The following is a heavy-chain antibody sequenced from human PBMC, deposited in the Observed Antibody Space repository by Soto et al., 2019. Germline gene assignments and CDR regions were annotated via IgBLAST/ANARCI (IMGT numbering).Heavy chain of an antibody. CDR2: INPSDNSI. J-gene: IGHJ3*02. CDR1: GYTFTSYY. V-gene: IGHV1-46*01. D-gene: IGHD3-22*01. CDR3: AKGSLYYYDSSPLAWHDAFDI. Sequence: VKVSCKASGYTFTSYYMHWVRQAPGQGLEWMGVINPSDNSITYAQKFQGRFTISRDNAKNSLYLQMNSLRAEDTALYYCAKGSLYYYDSSPLAWHDAFDIWGQGTMVTVSS.